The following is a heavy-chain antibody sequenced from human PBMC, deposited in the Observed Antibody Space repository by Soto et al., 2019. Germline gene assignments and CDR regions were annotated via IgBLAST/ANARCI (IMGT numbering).Heavy chain of an antibody. CDR1: GFTFSSYE. V-gene: IGHV3-48*03. Sequence: PGGSLRLSCAASGFTFSSYEMNWVRQAPGKGLEWVSYISSSGSTIYYADSVKGRFTISRDNAKNSLYLQMNSLRAEDTAVYYCARRAPYYYYGMDVWGQGTTVTVSS. CDR2: ISSSGSTI. CDR3: ARRAPYYYYGMDV. J-gene: IGHJ6*02.